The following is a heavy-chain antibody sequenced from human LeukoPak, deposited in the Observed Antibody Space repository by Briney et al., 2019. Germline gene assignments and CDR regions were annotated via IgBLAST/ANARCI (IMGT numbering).Heavy chain of an antibody. J-gene: IGHJ4*02. V-gene: IGHV1-2*02. Sequence: ASVKVSCKASGYTFTVYYMHWVRQAPGQGLEWMGWLNPNSGGTNYAQKFQGRVTMTRDTSISTAYMELSRLSSDDTAVYYCARDSCSSTSCLSIDDYWGQGTLVTVSS. CDR3: ARDSCSSTSCLSIDDY. CDR2: LNPNSGGT. CDR1: GYTFTVYY. D-gene: IGHD2-2*01.